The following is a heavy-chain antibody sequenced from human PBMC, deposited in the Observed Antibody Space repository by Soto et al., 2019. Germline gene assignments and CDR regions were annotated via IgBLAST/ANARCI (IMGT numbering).Heavy chain of an antibody. D-gene: IGHD3-3*01. V-gene: IGHV1-8*01. Sequence: GASVKVSCKASGYTFTSYDINGVRQATGQGLEWMGWMNPNSGNTGYAQKFQGRVTMTRNTSISTAYMELSSLRSEDTAVYYCARISTIFGVGPSNWFDPWGQGTLVTVSS. CDR2: MNPNSGNT. CDR1: GYTFTSYD. J-gene: IGHJ5*02. CDR3: ARISTIFGVGPSNWFDP.